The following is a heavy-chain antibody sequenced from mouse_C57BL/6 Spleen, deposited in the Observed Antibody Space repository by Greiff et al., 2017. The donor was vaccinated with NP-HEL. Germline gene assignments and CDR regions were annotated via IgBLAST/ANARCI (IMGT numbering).Heavy chain of an antibody. CDR2: IDPSDSYT. J-gene: IGHJ3*01. Sequence: VQLQQSGAELVKPGASVKLSCKASGYTFTSYWMQWVKQRPGQGLEWIGEIDPSDSYTNYNQKFKGKATLTVDTSSSTAYMQLISLTSEDSAVYYCAREAFAYWGQGTLVTVSA. V-gene: IGHV1-50*01. CDR1: GYTFTSYW. CDR3: AREAFAY.